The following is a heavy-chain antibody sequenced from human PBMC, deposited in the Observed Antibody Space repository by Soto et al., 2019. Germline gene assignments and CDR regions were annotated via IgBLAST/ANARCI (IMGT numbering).Heavy chain of an antibody. CDR2: IYWDDDK. J-gene: IGHJ4*02. V-gene: IGHV2-5*02. CDR1: GFSLSTSGVG. Sequence: QITLKESGPTLVKPTQTLTLTCTFSGFSLSTSGVGVGWIRQPPGKALEWLALIYWDDDKRYSPSLKNRLTITKDTSKNQVVVTMTNMDPVATATYYCARRGGGQQTDYFDYWGQGTLVTVSS. CDR3: ARRGGGQQTDYFDY. D-gene: IGHD6-13*01.